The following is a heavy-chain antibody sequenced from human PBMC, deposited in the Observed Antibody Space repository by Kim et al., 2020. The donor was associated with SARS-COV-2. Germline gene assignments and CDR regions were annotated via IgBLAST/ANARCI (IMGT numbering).Heavy chain of an antibody. CDR3: AYHAGPHSYYYYYGMDV. CDR1: GYTFTSYG. J-gene: IGHJ6*02. D-gene: IGHD2-2*01. Sequence: ASVKVSCKASGYTFTSYGISWVRQAPGQGLEWMGWISAYNGNTNYAQKLQGRVTMTTDTSTSTAYMELRSLRSDDTAVYYCAYHAGPHSYYYYYGMDVWGQGTTVTVSS. V-gene: IGHV1-18*01. CDR2: ISAYNGNT.